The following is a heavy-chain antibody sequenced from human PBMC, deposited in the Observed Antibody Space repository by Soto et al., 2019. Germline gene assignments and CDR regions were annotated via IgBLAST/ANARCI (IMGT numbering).Heavy chain of an antibody. D-gene: IGHD2-2*01. V-gene: IGHV3-23*01. CDR3: AKANLSCNRSSCYDY. CDR2: ISGGGGT. Sequence: GGSLRLSCAASGFTFRDYAMSWVRQAPGKGLEWVSVISGGGGTHYADSVKGRFSISRDNPKNTLYMQMNSLRAEDTAVYYCAKANLSCNRSSCYDYWGQGTLGTVSS. J-gene: IGHJ4*02. CDR1: GFTFRDYA.